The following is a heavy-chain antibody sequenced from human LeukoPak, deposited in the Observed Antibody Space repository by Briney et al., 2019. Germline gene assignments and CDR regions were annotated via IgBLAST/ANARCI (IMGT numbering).Heavy chain of an antibody. CDR3: AREGQANIAAAGGATGYYYYYMDV. D-gene: IGHD6-13*01. V-gene: IGHV1-2*02. CDR1: GYTFTSYY. J-gene: IGHJ6*03. Sequence: GASVKVSCKASGYTFTSYYMHWVRQAPGQGLEWMGWINPNSGGTNYAQKFQGRVTMTRDTSISTAYMELSRLRSDDTAVYYCAREGQANIAAAGGATGYYYYYMDVWGKGTTVTVSS. CDR2: INPNSGGT.